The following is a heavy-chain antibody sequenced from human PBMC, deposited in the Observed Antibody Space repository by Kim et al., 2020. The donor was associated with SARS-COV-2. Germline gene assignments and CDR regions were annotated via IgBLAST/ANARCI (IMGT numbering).Heavy chain of an antibody. V-gene: IGHV3-23*01. CDR3: AKDLGLPAAGAEFDF. J-gene: IGHJ4*02. D-gene: IGHD6-13*01. Sequence: ADSVKGRFTISRDKSMNTLYLEMNSLRPEDTAMYYCAKDLGLPAAGAEFDFWGQGTLVTVSS.